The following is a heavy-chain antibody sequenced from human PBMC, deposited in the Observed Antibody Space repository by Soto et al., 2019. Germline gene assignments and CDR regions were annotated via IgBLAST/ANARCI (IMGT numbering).Heavy chain of an antibody. V-gene: IGHV4-34*01. CDR3: ARAKFESTGWHQFDI. CDR2: VSHGGNT. D-gene: IGHD7-27*01. Sequence: PPETLSLACAVSGGSFTGHFWSWCRQPPEKGLEWIGEVSHGGNTKYYPSLRSRVTLSVDSSKNQISLALTSVTAAVTAGYYCARAKFESTGWHQFDIWGQGTLVTVSS. CDR1: GGSFTGHF. J-gene: IGHJ4*02.